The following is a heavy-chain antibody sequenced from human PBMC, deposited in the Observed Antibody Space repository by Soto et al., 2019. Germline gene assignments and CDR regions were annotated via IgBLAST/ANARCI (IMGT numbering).Heavy chain of an antibody. CDR2: ISSSSSYI. D-gene: IGHD3-3*01. CDR1: GFTFSSYS. Sequence: GGSLRLSCAASGFTFSSYSMNWVRQAPGKGLEWVSSISSSSSYIYYADSVKGRFIISRDNAKNSLYLQMNSLRAEDTAVYYCARGPEQYDFWSGYLIDYWGQGTLVTVSS. V-gene: IGHV3-21*01. J-gene: IGHJ4*02. CDR3: ARGPEQYDFWSGYLIDY.